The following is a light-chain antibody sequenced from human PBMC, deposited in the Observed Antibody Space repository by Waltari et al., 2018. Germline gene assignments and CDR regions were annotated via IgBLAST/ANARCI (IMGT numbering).Light chain of an antibody. CDR2: NVS. V-gene: IGKV1-5*01. J-gene: IGKJ1*01. CDR3: HQYNSYPWT. Sequence: DIQMTQSPSPLSASVGDRVTITCRASQSISSWLAWYQQKPGKAPKLLIYNVSSLESGVPSRFSGSGSGTEFTLTISSLQPDDFATYYCHQYNSYPWTFGQGTKVEIK. CDR1: QSISSW.